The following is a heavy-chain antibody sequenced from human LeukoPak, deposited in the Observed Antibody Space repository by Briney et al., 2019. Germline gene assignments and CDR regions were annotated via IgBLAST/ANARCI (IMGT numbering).Heavy chain of an antibody. V-gene: IGHV1-69*05. D-gene: IGHD3-3*01. CDR3: ARGLLSNFWSGYYTAGYNWFDP. J-gene: IGHJ5*02. Sequence: ASVKVSCKASGGTFSSYAISWVRQAPGQGLEWMGGIIPIFGTANYAQKFQGRVTITRNTSISTAYMELSSLRSEDTAVYYCARGLLSNFWSGYYTAGYNWFDPWGQGTLVTVSS. CDR2: IIPIFGTA. CDR1: GGTFSSYA.